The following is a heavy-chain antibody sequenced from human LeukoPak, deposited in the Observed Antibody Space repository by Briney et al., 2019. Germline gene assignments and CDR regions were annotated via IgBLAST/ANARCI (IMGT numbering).Heavy chain of an antibody. CDR2: IYTSGST. Sequence: SETLSLTCTVSGYSISSGSYYWSWIRQPAGEQLEWIGRIYTSGSTNYNPSLKSRVTISVDTSKNQFSLKMNSVTAADTAVYYCAREGSSKFGFGSWGQGTLVTISS. J-gene: IGHJ5*01. CDR1: GYSISSGSYY. CDR3: AREGSSKFGFGS. D-gene: IGHD6-13*01. V-gene: IGHV4-61*02.